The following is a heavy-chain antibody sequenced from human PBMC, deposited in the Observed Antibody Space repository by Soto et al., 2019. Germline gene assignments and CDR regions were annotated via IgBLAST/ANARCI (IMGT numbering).Heavy chain of an antibody. J-gene: IGHJ4*02. D-gene: IGHD3-10*01. CDR2: VFYSGDT. CDR1: GGSVSSSSYY. V-gene: IGHV4-39*01. CDR3: ARHRFWFVSAFDS. Sequence: QLQLQESGPGLVKPSETLSLTCTVSGGSVSSSSYYWGWIRQPPGKGLEWIGSVFYSGDTYYNPSLKSRVTISVDTSRNQFSLKLSSVTAADTAVYYCARHRFWFVSAFDSWGQGTLVTVSS.